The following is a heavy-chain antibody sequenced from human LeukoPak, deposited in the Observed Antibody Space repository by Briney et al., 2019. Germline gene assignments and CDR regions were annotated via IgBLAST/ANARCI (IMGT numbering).Heavy chain of an antibody. J-gene: IGHJ3*02. V-gene: IGHV3-21*01. CDR2: ISTSSINI. CDR3: ARDEYNWNVDAFDI. D-gene: IGHD1-20*01. CDR1: GFTFSSYG. Sequence: GGSLRLSCAVSGFTFSSYGMIWVRQAPGKGLEWVSFISTSSINIYYADSVKGRFTISRDNAKNSLYLQMNSLRAEDTAVYYCARDEYNWNVDAFDIWGQGTVVTVSS.